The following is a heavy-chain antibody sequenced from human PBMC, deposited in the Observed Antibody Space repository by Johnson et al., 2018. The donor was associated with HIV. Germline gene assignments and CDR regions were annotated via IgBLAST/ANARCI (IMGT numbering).Heavy chain of an antibody. CDR1: GFTFSSHG. CDR2: IWYDGSNK. V-gene: IGHV3-33*01. J-gene: IGHJ3*02. CDR3: ATDRTNEFWTGMLHGFDN. Sequence: QVQLVESGGGVVQPGRSLRLSCRASGFTFSSHGMHWVRQAPGKGLEWVAFIWYDGSNKYYGDSVKGRFTISKDNAKNALYLQMDSLRVDDTAVYYWATDRTNEFWTGMLHGFDNRGQGTMVTVSS. D-gene: IGHD3-3*01.